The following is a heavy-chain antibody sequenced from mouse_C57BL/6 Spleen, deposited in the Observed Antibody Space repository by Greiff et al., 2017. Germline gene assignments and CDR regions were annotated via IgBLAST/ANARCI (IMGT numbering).Heavy chain of an antibody. J-gene: IGHJ2*01. Sequence: QVQLQQPGAELVRPGSSVKLSCKASGYTFTSYWMDWVKQRPGQGLEWIGNIYPSDSETHYNQKFKDKATLTVDKSSSTAYMQLSSLTSEDSAVYYCARSLVYYDYGEDYFDYWGQGTTLTVSA. CDR3: ARSLVYYDYGEDYFDY. CDR1: GYTFTSYW. V-gene: IGHV1-61*01. D-gene: IGHD2-4*01. CDR2: IYPSDSET.